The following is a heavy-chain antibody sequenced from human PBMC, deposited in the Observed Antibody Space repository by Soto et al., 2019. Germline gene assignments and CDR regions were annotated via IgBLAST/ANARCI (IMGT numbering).Heavy chain of an antibody. D-gene: IGHD3-3*01. Sequence: SQTLSLTCTVSGDSISSYYCSWIRQPPGKGLEWIGSIYYSGSTNYNPSLKGRVTISVDTSKNQFSLKLSSVTAADTAVYYCARKVYYDFWSGLTPYMDVCGKGTTVTVSS. CDR3: ARKVYYDFWSGLTPYMDV. J-gene: IGHJ6*03. CDR2: IYYSGST. CDR1: GDSISSYY. V-gene: IGHV4-59*08.